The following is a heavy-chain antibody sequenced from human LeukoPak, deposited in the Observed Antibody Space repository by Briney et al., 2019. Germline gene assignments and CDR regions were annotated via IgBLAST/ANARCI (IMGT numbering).Heavy chain of an antibody. Sequence: SETLSLTCTVSGGSISSYYWSWIRQPPGKGLEWIGYIYYSGSTNYNPSLKSRVTISVDTSKNQFSLKLSSVTAADTAVYYCARQDVWFGELLYFDYWGQGTLVTVSS. CDR2: IYYSGST. CDR1: GGSISSYY. V-gene: IGHV4-59*08. CDR3: ARQDVWFGELLYFDY. D-gene: IGHD3-10*01. J-gene: IGHJ4*02.